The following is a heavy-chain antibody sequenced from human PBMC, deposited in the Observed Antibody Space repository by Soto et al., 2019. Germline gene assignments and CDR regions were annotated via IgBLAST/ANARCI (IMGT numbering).Heavy chain of an antibody. V-gene: IGHV3-30*04. CDR2: ISYDGRKK. Sequence: LRLSCAASGFNFSGYAMHWVRQAPGKGLEWVAVISYDGRKKYYADSVKGRFTISRDNSKNTLYLEMNSLSADDTAVYYCARDKLLRFLEWNYYFDYWGQGTLVTVSS. J-gene: IGHJ4*02. D-gene: IGHD3-3*01. CDR3: ARDKLLRFLEWNYYFDY. CDR1: GFNFSGYA.